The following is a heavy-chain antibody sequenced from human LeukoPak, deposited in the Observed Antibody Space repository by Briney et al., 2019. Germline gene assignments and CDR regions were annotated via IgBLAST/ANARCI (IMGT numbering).Heavy chain of an antibody. V-gene: IGHV3-30*03. J-gene: IGHJ4*02. D-gene: IGHD3-22*01. CDR3: AVAYSSSGYYPVDY. CDR2: ISYDGSNK. Sequence: PGGSLRLSCAASGFTFSSYGMHWVRQAPGKGLEWVAVISYDGSNKYYADSVKGRFTISRDNYKNTLYLQMNSLRAEDTAVYYCAVAYSSSGYYPVDYWGQGTLVTVSS. CDR1: GFTFSSYG.